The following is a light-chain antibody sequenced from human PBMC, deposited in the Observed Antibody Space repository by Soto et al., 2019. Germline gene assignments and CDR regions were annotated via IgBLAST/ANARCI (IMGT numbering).Light chain of an antibody. J-gene: IGKJ4*01. CDR2: GVS. CDR3: RQYGNSPLP. CDR1: QSVRSDY. Sequence: EIVLTQSPDTLSLSPGQRATLSCRASQSVRSDYFAWYQQKPGQAPRVIIFGVSTRATGIPDRFSGSGSRTDFSLTITGLEPADFDLYYCRQYGNSPLPFGGGTKVDIK. V-gene: IGKV3-20*01.